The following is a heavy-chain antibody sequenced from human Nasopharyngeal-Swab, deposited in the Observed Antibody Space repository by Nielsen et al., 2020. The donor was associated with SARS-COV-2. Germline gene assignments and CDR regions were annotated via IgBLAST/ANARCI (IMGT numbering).Heavy chain of an antibody. V-gene: IGHV1-2*06. J-gene: IGHJ5*02. CDR1: GYTFTGYY. Sequence: ASVKVSCKASGYTFTGYYMHWVRQAPGQGLEWMGRINPNSGGTNYAQKFQGRVTMTRDTSISTAYMELSRLRSDDTAVYYCARVLDSSGGWFDPWGQGTLVTVSS. D-gene: IGHD6-19*01. CDR2: INPNSGGT. CDR3: ARVLDSSGGWFDP.